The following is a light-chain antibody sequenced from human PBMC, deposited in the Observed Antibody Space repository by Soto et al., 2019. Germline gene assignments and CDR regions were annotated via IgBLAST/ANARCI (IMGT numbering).Light chain of an antibody. Sequence: AIRMTQSPSSISASTGDRVTITCRASQGISSFLAWYQQKPGKAPKLLIYAAATLQRGDPSRFSASGSGTDFTLTISRLQSEDFATYFCQQYLSYQYTFGQGTKLEI. CDR2: AAA. CDR1: QGISSF. V-gene: IGKV1-8*01. J-gene: IGKJ2*01. CDR3: QQYLSYQYT.